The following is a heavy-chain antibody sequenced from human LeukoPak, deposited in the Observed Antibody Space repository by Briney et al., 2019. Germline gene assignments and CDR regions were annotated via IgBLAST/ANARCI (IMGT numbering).Heavy chain of an antibody. D-gene: IGHD6-13*01. CDR3: ARVSVSSWPYYYYGMDV. Sequence: GGSLRLSCAASGFTFSSYWMHWVRQAPGKGLVWVSRINSDGSSTSYADSVKGRFTISRDNAKNSLYLQMNSLRAEDTAVYYCARVSVSSWPYYYYGMDVWGQGTTVTVSS. CDR1: GFTFSSYW. V-gene: IGHV3-74*01. J-gene: IGHJ6*02. CDR2: INSDGSST.